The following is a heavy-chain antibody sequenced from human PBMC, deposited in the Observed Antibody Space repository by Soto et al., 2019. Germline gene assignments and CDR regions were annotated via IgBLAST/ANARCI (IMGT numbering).Heavy chain of an antibody. CDR3: ARLSMVRGPFDV. CDR2: ISSNSGSI. V-gene: IGHV3-9*01. J-gene: IGHJ3*01. CDR1: GITFDDYV. Sequence: GGSLRLSCVASGITFDDYVMQWVRQPQGKGLEWVSGISSNSGSIDYADSDKVRFTLSIENAKNSLXLEMYSLRAEYASVYCCARLSMVRGPFDVGGQGTWVTVSS. D-gene: IGHD3-10*01.